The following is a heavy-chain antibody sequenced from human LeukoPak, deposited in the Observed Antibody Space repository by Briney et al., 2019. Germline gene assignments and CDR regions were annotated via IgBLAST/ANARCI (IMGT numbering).Heavy chain of an antibody. J-gene: IGHJ4*02. CDR3: ARSTRNLRSGSYYFDY. V-gene: IGHV3-30-3*01. CDR1: GFTFSSYA. Sequence: GGSLRLSCAASGFTFSSYAMHCVRQAPGKGLEWVAVISYDGSNKYYADSVKGRFTISRDNSKNTLYLQMNSLRAEDTAVYYCARSTRNLRSGSYYFDYWGQGTLVTVSS. D-gene: IGHD1-26*01. CDR2: ISYDGSNK.